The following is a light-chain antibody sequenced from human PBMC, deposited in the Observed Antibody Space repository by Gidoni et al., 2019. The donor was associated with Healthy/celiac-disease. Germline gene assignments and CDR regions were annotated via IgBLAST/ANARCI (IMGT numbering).Light chain of an antibody. V-gene: IGKV3-20*01. Sequence: IVLTPSPGTLSLSAGERATLSCRASQSVSSSYLAWYQQKPGQAPRLLIYGATSRATGTPDRFSGSGSGKDFTLTSSRLEPEDFAVYYCQQYGNSPTFGQGTKLEIK. CDR2: GAT. J-gene: IGKJ2*01. CDR3: QQYGNSPT. CDR1: QSVSSSY.